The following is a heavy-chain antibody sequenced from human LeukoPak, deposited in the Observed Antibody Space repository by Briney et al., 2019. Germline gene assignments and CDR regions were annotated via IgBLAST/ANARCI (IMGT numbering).Heavy chain of an antibody. Sequence: GGSLRLSCAASGFTFSSYGMSWVRQAPGKGLEWVSAISGSGGSTYYADSVKGRFTISRDNSKNTLYLQMNSLRAEDTAVYCCAKAGSYAKINAFDIWGQGTMVTVSS. CDR1: GFTFSSYG. J-gene: IGHJ3*02. CDR2: ISGSGGST. D-gene: IGHD2-2*01. V-gene: IGHV3-23*01. CDR3: AKAGSYAKINAFDI.